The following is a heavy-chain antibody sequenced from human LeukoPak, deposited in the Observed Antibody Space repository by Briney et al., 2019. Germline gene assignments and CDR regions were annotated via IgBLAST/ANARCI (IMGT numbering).Heavy chain of an antibody. D-gene: IGHD3-9*01. Sequence: GGSLRLSCAASGFTFSSYAMSWVRQAPGKGLEWVSAISGSGGSTYYADSVKGRFTISRDNSKNTLYLQMNSLRAEDTAVYYCAGGSDILTGYLVRAYYYYGMDVWGQGTTVTVSS. J-gene: IGHJ6*02. V-gene: IGHV3-23*01. CDR2: ISGSGGST. CDR1: GFTFSSYA. CDR3: AGGSDILTGYLVRAYYYYGMDV.